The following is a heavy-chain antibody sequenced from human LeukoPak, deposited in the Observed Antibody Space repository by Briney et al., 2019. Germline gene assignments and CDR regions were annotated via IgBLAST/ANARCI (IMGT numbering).Heavy chain of an antibody. V-gene: IGHV4-39*07. J-gene: IGHJ4*02. CDR1: GGSISSGDYY. Sequence: SETLSLTCTVSGGSISSGDYYWSWIRQPPGKGLEWIGEINHSGSTNYNPSLKSRVTISVDTSKNQFSLKLSSVTAADTAVYYCARDGYSGAATASRYFDYWGQGTLVTVSS. CDR2: INHSGST. D-gene: IGHD5-18*01. CDR3: ARDGYSGAATASRYFDY.